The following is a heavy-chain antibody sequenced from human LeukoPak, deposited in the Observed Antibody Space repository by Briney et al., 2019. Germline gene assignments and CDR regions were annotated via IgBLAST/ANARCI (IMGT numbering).Heavy chain of an antibody. CDR3: ARCPPALYCSNNRCHRRRYYYYYMDI. CDR2: INHSGST. J-gene: IGHJ6*03. D-gene: IGHD2-2*01. V-gene: IGHV4-34*01. Sequence: SETLSLTCAVYGGSFSGYYWSWIRQPPGKGLEWIGEINHSGSTNYNPSLKSRVTRSVDTSKNQFSLKLSSVTAADTAVYYLARCPPALYCSNNRCHRRRYYYYYMDIWGKGTTVTVSS. CDR1: GGSFSGYY.